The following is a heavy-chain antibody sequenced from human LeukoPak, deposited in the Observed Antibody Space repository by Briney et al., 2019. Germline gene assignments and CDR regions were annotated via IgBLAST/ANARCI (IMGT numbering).Heavy chain of an antibody. V-gene: IGHV4-34*01. CDR1: GGSFSGYY. Sequence: SETLSLTCAVYGGSFSGYYWSWIRQPPGKGLEWIGEINHSGSTNYNPSLKSRVTISVDTSKNQFSLKLSSVTAADTAVYYCARRRPYYSPNRFDPWGQGTLVTVSS. CDR3: ARRRPYYSPNRFDP. D-gene: IGHD3-10*01. J-gene: IGHJ5*02. CDR2: INHSGST.